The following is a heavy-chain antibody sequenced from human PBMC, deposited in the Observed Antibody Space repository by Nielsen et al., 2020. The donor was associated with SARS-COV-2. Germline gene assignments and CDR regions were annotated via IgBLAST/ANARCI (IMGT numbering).Heavy chain of an antibody. V-gene: IGHV4-39*07. CDR1: GGSISSSSYY. J-gene: IGHJ6*03. CDR3: ARVPGMATTTGGYSYYYYMDV. D-gene: IGHD5-24*01. CDR2: IYYSGST. Sequence: SETLSLTCTVSGGSISSSSYYWGWIRQPPGKGLEWIGSIYYSGSTYYNPSLKSRVTISVDTSKNQFSLKLSSVTAADTAVYYCARVPGMATTTGGYSYYYYMDVWGKGTTVTVSS.